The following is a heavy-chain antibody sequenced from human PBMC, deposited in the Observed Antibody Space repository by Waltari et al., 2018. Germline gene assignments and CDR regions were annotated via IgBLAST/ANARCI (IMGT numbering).Heavy chain of an antibody. Sequence: QVQLVQSGSELKEPGASVKVSSQTSGYTFISNAMNWLRQAPGQGLQRMGWVTPSLGTPAKAPGFTGRFVFSLDTSVGTAYLQINRLESADTAVYYCAAGLDYLSSYFDPWGQGTLVTVSS. V-gene: IGHV7-4-1*02. J-gene: IGHJ5*02. CDR1: GYTFISNA. CDR2: VTPSLGTP. CDR3: AAGLDYLSSYFDP. D-gene: IGHD4-17*01.